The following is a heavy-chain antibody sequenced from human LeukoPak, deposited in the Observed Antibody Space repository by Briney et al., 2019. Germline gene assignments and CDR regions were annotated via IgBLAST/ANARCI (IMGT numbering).Heavy chain of an antibody. V-gene: IGHV3-13*01. J-gene: IGHJ3*02. CDR1: GFTFSNYD. CDR3: ARGQVVGAGARNAFDI. D-gene: IGHD4/OR15-4a*01. Sequence: PGGSLRLSCAASGFTFSNYDMHWVRQVTGKGLEWVSAVGNADDTYYAGSVNGRFTISREDAKNSSYLQMNSLRAEDTAVYYCARGQVVGAGARNAFDIWGQGTMVTVSS. CDR2: VGNADDT.